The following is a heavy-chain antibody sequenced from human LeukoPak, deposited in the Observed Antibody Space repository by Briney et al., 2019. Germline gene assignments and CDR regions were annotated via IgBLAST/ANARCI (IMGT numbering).Heavy chain of an antibody. CDR1: GGAFSSYA. CDR3: AVYCSGGSCYSGTDSYFDY. J-gene: IGHJ4*02. Sequence: SVKVSCKASGGAFSSYAISWVRQAPGQGLEWVGGIIPIFGTANYAQKFQGRVTITADESTSTAYMELSSLRSEDTAVYYCAVYCSGGSCYSGTDSYFDYWGQGTLVTVSS. D-gene: IGHD2-15*01. CDR2: IIPIFGTA. V-gene: IGHV1-69*01.